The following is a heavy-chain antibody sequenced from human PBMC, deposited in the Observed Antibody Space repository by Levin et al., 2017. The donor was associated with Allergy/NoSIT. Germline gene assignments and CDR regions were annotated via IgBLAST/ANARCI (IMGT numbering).Heavy chain of an antibody. D-gene: IGHD3-10*01. V-gene: IGHV3-30*03. J-gene: IGHJ4*02. CDR1: GFPFSSYG. Sequence: QAGGSLRLSCAASGFPFSSYGMHWVRQAPVKGLQWVALISYDGSSEYYADSVKGRFTISRDNSKNTLHLQLNSLRAEDTDVYYCAIGGDFDSWGQGTLVTVSS. CDR2: ISYDGSSE. CDR3: AIGGDFDS.